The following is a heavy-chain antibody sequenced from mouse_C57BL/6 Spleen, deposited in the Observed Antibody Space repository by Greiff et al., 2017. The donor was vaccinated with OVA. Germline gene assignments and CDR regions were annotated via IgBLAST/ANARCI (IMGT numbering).Heavy chain of an antibody. CDR3: ARGGHYGSSDY. J-gene: IGHJ2*01. CDR1: GYAFSSSW. CDR2: IYPGDGAT. Sequence: QVQLQESGPELVKPGASVKISCKASGYAFSSSWMNWVKQRPGKGLEWIGRIYPGDGATNYNGKFKGKATLTADKSSSTAFMQLSSLTSEDSAVYFCARGGHYGSSDYWGQGTTLTVSS. D-gene: IGHD1-1*01. V-gene: IGHV1-82*01.